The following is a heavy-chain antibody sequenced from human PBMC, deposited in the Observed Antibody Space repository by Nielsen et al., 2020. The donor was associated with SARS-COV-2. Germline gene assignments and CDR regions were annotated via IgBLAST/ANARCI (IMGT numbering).Heavy chain of an antibody. J-gene: IGHJ6*02. Sequence: GGSLRLSCAAPGFTVSSNYMSWVRQAPGKGLEWVSVIYSGGSTYYADAVKGRFTISRDNSKNTLYLQMNSLRAEDTAVYYCAKDRGSDGMDVWGQGTTVTVSS. CDR1: GFTVSSNY. V-gene: IGHV3-53*01. CDR3: AKDRGSDGMDV. CDR2: IYSGGST.